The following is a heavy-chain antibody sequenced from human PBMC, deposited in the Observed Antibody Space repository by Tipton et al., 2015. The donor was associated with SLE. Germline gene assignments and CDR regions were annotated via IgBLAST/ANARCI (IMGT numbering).Heavy chain of an antibody. CDR1: GGSISSYY. D-gene: IGHD7-27*01. Sequence: TLSLTCTVSGGSISSYYWSWIRQPAGKGLEWIGRIYTSGCTNYNPSLKSRVTMSVDTSKNQFSLKLSSVTAADTAVYYCARSPLTGGYWYFDLWGRGTLVTVSS. CDR2: IYTSGCT. V-gene: IGHV4-4*07. CDR3: ARSPLTGGYWYFDL. J-gene: IGHJ2*01.